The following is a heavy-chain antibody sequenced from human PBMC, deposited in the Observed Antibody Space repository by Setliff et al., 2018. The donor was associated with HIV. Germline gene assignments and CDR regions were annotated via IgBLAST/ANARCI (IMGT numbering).Heavy chain of an antibody. V-gene: IGHV3-74*01. J-gene: IGHJ4*02. Sequence: GGSLRLSCAASGFTLNGNWMHWVRQAPGKGLVWVSRIFGDGSTNYAGSVEGRFTISRDHARNTVYLQLNSLRVEDTAVYYCARAPPTTVVNFFDSWGQGTLVTVSS. CDR2: IFGDGST. D-gene: IGHD4-17*01. CDR3: ARAPPTTVVNFFDS. CDR1: GFTLNGNW.